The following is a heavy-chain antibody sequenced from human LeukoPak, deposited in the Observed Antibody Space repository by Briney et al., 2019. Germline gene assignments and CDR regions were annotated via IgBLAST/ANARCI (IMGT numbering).Heavy chain of an antibody. CDR1: GGSISSSSYY. CDR3: ARAPGIAARRIWFDP. CDR2: IYYSGST. D-gene: IGHD6-6*01. V-gene: IGHV4-39*07. J-gene: IGHJ5*02. Sequence: SETLSLTCTVSGGSISSSSYYWGWIRQPPGNGLEWIGSIYYSGSTYYNPSLKSRVTISVDTSKNQFSLKLSSVTAADTAVYYCARAPGIAARRIWFDPWGQGTLVTVSS.